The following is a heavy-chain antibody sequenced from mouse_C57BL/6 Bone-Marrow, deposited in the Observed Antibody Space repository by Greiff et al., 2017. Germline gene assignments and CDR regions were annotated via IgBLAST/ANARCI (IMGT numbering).Heavy chain of an antibody. Sequence: VQLQQSGPELVKPGASVKISCKASGYTFTDYNMDWVKQSHGKSLEWIGDINPNNGGTNYNQKFKGKATLTVDKSSSTAYMELRSLTSEDTAVYYCARGASGNYVSYFDYWGQGTTLTVSS. CDR3: ARGASGNYVSYFDY. D-gene: IGHD2-1*01. V-gene: IGHV1-18*01. CDR1: GYTFTDYN. CDR2: INPNNGGT. J-gene: IGHJ2*01.